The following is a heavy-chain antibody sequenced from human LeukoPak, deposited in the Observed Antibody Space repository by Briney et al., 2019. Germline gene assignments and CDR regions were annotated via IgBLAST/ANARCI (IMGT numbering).Heavy chain of an antibody. Sequence: GGSLRLSCAASGFTFSRYGMSWVRQAPGKGLEWVSVIYSGGSTYYADSVKGRFTISRDNSKNTLYLQMNSLRAEDTAVYYCAREISKNWFDPWGQGTLVTVSS. J-gene: IGHJ5*02. CDR1: GFTFSRYG. CDR3: AREISKNWFDP. CDR2: IYSGGST. V-gene: IGHV3-53*01.